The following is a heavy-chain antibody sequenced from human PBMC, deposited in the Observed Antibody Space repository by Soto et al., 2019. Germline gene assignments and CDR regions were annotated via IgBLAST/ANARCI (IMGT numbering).Heavy chain of an antibody. CDR3: TRHPHIISGTTR. CDR1: GFTFSGSA. Sequence: EVQLVESGGGLVQPGGSLKLSCAASGFTFSGSAMHWVRQASGKGLEWVGRIRSKANSYATAYAASVKGRFTISRDDSKNAAYLHMNSLKTEDTAVYSSTRHPHIISGTTRWGQGTLVTVSS. D-gene: IGHD1-20*01. J-gene: IGHJ4*02. V-gene: IGHV3-73*01. CDR2: IRSKANSYAT.